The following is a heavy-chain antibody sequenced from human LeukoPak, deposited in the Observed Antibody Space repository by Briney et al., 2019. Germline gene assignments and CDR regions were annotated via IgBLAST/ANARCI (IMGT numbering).Heavy chain of an antibody. D-gene: IGHD5-18*01. J-gene: IGHJ2*01. Sequence: GGSLRLSCAASGFTFSSYGMHWVRQAPGKGLEWVAFIRYDGSNKYYADSVKGRFTISRDNSKNTLYLQMNSLRAEDTAVYYCATQRLGYSYGYDWYFDLWGRGTLVTVSS. CDR1: GFTFSSYG. CDR3: ATQRLGYSYGYDWYFDL. V-gene: IGHV3-30*02. CDR2: IRYDGSNK.